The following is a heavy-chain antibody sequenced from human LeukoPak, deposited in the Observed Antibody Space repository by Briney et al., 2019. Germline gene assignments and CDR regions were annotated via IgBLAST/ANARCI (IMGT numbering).Heavy chain of an antibody. V-gene: IGHV4-59*08. CDR3: ARVDPDSSSTLEVFDY. Sequence: SETLSLTCAVSGGSISYYYWSWIRQPPGKGLEWIGYISYSGSTRYNPSLKSRVTVSVDTSKNQFSLDLRSVTAADTAVYYCARVDPDSSSTLEVFDYWGQGTLVTVSS. CDR1: GGSISYYY. D-gene: IGHD6-6*01. CDR2: ISYSGST. J-gene: IGHJ4*02.